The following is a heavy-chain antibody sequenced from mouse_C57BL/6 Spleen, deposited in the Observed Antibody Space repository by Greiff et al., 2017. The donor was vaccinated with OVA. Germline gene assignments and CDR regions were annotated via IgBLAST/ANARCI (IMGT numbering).Heavy chain of an antibody. CDR2: IDPSDSAT. V-gene: IGHV1-52*01. CDR1: GYTFTSYW. Sequence: QVQLQQPGAELVRPGSSVKLSCKASGYTFTSYWMHWVKQRPIQGLEWIGNIDPSDSATHYNQKFKDKATLTVDKSSSTAYMQLSSLTSEDSAVYYCARDYGSSYLYYFDYWGQGTTLTVSS. D-gene: IGHD1-1*01. J-gene: IGHJ2*01. CDR3: ARDYGSSYLYYFDY.